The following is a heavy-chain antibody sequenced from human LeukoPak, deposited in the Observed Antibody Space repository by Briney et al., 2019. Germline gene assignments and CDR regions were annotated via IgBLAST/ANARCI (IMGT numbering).Heavy chain of an antibody. D-gene: IGHD6-13*01. Sequence: PGGSLRLSCAASGFTFSNYGMHWVRQAPGKGLEWVAVIWHDGGNKYYIDSVKGRFTISRDNSKNTLYLQMNSLRAEDTAVYYCARDNLAAAGFDYWGQGTLVTVSS. CDR3: ARDNLAAAGFDY. J-gene: IGHJ4*02. V-gene: IGHV3-33*01. CDR2: IWHDGGNK. CDR1: GFTFSNYG.